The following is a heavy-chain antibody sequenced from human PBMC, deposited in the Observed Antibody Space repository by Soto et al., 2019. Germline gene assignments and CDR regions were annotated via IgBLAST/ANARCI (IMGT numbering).Heavy chain of an antibody. D-gene: IGHD3-9*01. J-gene: IGHJ6*01. Sequence: QVQLQQWGAGLLKPSETLSLTCAVYGGSFSGYYWSWIRQPPGKGLEWIGEINHSGSTNYNPSLKSRVTISVDTSKNQFSLKLSSVTAADTAVYYCARGGYDILTGYYTIYYYYGMDVW. CDR3: ARGGYDILTGYYTIYYYYGMDV. CDR2: INHSGST. CDR1: GGSFSGYY. V-gene: IGHV4-34*01.